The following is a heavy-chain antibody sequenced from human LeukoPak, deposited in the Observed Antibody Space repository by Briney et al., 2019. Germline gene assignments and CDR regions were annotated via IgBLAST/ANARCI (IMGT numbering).Heavy chain of an antibody. CDR2: IKQDGGEK. Sequence: GRSLRLSCAASGFTFSDYWLTWVRQAPGKGLEWVADIKQDGGEKNYVDSVKGRFTISRDNTKRSLYLQMNSLRAKDTAVFYCARGIDYHYYYCMDFWGKGTTVTVSS. CDR3: ARGIDYHYYYCMDF. D-gene: IGHD2-21*01. J-gene: IGHJ6*03. V-gene: IGHV3-7*01. CDR1: GFTFSDYW.